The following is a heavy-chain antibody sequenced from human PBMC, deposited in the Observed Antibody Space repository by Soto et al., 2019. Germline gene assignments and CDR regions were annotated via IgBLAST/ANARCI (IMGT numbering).Heavy chain of an antibody. CDR3: ARDWDGETHAFDI. CDR2: IYYSGST. Sequence: SETLSLTCTVSGGSVSSGSYYWSWIRQPPGKGLEWIGYIYYSGSTNYNPSLKSRVTISVDTSKNQFSLKLSSVTAADTAVYYCARDWDGETHAFDIWGQGTMVTVSS. V-gene: IGHV4-61*01. CDR1: GGSVSSGSYY. J-gene: IGHJ3*02. D-gene: IGHD2-21*01.